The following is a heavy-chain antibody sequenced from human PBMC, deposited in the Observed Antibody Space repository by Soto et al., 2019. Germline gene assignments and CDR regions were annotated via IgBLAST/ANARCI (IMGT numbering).Heavy chain of an antibody. CDR2: IYDTESA. V-gene: IGHV4-31*03. CDR3: ARASSSSSAADY. CDR1: GESISSGGYY. J-gene: IGHJ4*02. Sequence: QVQLQESGPGLVKPSQTLSLTCSVSGESISSGGYYWRWIRHLPGKGLEWIGYIYDTESAYYNPSLNSRVSISMDTSENHFAMRLTSVTAADSAVYYCARASSSSSAADYWGQGLQVTVSS. D-gene: IGHD6-6*01.